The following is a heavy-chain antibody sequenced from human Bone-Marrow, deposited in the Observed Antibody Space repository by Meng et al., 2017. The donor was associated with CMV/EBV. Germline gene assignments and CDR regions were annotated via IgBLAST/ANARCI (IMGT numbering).Heavy chain of an antibody. CDR2: IYPGDSDT. D-gene: IGHD1-26*01. CDR1: GYSFTSYW. J-gene: IGHJ4*02. V-gene: IGHV5-51*01. CDR3: ARTAGGSYYHFDY. Sequence: GESLKISCKGSGYSFTSYWIGWVRQMPGKGLEWMGIIYPGDSDTRYSPSFQGQVTMTRDTSISTAYMELSRLRSDDTAVYYCARTAGGSYYHFDYWGQGTLVTVSS.